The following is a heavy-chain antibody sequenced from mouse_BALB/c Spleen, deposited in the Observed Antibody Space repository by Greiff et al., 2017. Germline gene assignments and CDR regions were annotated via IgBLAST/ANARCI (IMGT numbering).Heavy chain of an antibody. Sequence: EVLVVESGGGLVQPGGSLRLSCATSGFTFTDYYMSWVRQPPGKALEWLGFIRNKASGYTTEYSASVKGRFTISRANSQSILYLQMHTLRAEDSASYACASDRGTYGNYAMDYWGQGTSVTVSS. CDR3: ASDRGTYGNYAMDY. J-gene: IGHJ4*01. V-gene: IGHV7-3*02. D-gene: IGHD2-10*02. CDR2: IRNKASGYTT. CDR1: GFTFTDYY.